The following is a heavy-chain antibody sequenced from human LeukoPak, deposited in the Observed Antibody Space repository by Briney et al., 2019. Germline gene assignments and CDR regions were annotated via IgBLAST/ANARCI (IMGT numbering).Heavy chain of an antibody. V-gene: IGHV4-34*01. D-gene: IGHD5-18*01. CDR3: ARARRSMVTSYVHFDY. Sequence: SSETLSLTCAVYGGSFSGYYWSWIRQPPGKGLEWIGEINHSGSTNYNPSLKSRVTISVDTSKNQFSLKLSSVTAADTAVYYCARARRSMVTSYVHFDYWGQGTLVTVSS. J-gene: IGHJ4*02. CDR1: GGSFSGYY. CDR2: INHSGST.